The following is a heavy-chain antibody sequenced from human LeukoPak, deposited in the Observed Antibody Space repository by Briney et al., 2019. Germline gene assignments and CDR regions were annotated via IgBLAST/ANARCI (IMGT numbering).Heavy chain of an antibody. CDR2: ISSDSNYI. V-gene: IGHV3-21*01. D-gene: IGHD2-2*01. CDR3: ASRYCTTTNCYAFDI. Sequence: GGSLRLSCAASGFTFSSYSMNWVRQAPGKGLEWVSSISSDSNYIFYADSVQGRFTISRDNAENSLFLQMNSLRAEDAAVYYCASRYCTTTNCYAFDIWGQGTMVTVSS. CDR1: GFTFSSYS. J-gene: IGHJ3*02.